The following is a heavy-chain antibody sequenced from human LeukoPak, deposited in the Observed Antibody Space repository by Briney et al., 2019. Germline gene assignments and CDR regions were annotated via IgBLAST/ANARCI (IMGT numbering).Heavy chain of an antibody. J-gene: IGHJ4*02. CDR3: ANSIDFDYGDYYFDY. Sequence: SETLSLTCTVSGDSISSSSYYWGWIRQPPGKGLEWIGSIYYRGSTYYNPSLKSRVTISVDTSKNQFSLKLSSVTAADTAVYYCANSIDFDYGDYYFDYWGQGALVTISS. CDR1: GDSISSSSYY. D-gene: IGHD4-17*01. CDR2: IYYRGST. V-gene: IGHV4-39*07.